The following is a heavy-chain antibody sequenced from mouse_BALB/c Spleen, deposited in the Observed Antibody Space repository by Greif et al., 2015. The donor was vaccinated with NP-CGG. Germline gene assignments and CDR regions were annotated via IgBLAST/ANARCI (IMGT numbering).Heavy chain of an antibody. CDR3: AGITTVVDYYAMDY. D-gene: IGHD1-1*01. CDR1: GYTFTSYV. J-gene: IGHJ4*01. Sequence: EVHLVEFGPELVKPGASVKMSCKASGYTFTSYVMHWVKQKPGQGLEWIGYINPYNDGTKYNEKFKGKATLTSDKSSSTAYMELSSLTSEDSAVYYCAGITTVVDYYAMDYWVKEPQSPSPQ. V-gene: IGHV1-14*01. CDR2: INPYNDGT.